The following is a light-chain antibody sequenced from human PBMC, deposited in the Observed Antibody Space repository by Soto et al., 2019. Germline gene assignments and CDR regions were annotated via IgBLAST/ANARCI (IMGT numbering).Light chain of an antibody. CDR3: LQHNSYPLT. CDR1: QAINTY. V-gene: IGKV1-9*01. Sequence: DIQLTQSPSFLSASVGDRVTITCRASQAINTYLAWYQQKPGKAPKLLIYDASTLKSGAPSRFGGSGSGTEFTLTISSLQPEDFATYYCLQHNSYPLTFGGGTKVDIK. CDR2: DAS. J-gene: IGKJ4*01.